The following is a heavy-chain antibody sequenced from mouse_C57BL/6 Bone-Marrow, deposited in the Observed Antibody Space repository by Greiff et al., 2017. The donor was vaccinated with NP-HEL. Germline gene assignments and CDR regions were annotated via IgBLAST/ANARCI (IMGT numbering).Heavy chain of an antibody. CDR2: IYPGDGDT. D-gene: IGHD1-1*01. J-gene: IGHJ2*01. CDR3: ARYYGSSYYFDY. V-gene: IGHV1-80*01. CDR1: GYAFSSYW. Sequence: VQLQQSGAELVKPGASVKISCKASGYAFSSYWMNWVKQRPEKGLEWIGQIYPGDGDTNYNGKFKGKATLTADKSSSTAYMQLSSLTSEDSAVYFCARYYGSSYYFDYWGQGTTLTVSS.